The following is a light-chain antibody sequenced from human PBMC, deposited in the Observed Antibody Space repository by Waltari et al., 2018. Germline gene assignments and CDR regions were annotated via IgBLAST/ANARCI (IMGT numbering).Light chain of an antibody. Sequence: QSALTQPASVSGSPGQSITISCTGTSSDVGGYKYVSWYQQHPGKAPKLMIYEVSNRSSGVSNRFSGSKSGNTASLTISGLQAEDEADYYCSSYTTNSPYVFGTGTKVTVL. V-gene: IGLV2-14*01. CDR2: EVS. J-gene: IGLJ1*01. CDR1: SSDVGGYKY. CDR3: SSYTTNSPYV.